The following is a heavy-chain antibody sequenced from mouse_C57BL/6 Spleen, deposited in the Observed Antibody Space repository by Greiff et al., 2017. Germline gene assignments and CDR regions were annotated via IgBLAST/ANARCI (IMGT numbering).Heavy chain of an antibody. J-gene: IGHJ2*01. CDR1: GFSLTSYG. CDR3: AKPYGNYDYFDC. Sequence: VKLMESGPGLVQPSQSLSITCTVSGFSLTSYGVHWVRQSPGKGLEWLGVIWRGGSTDYNAAFMSRLSITKDNSKSQVFFKMNSLQADDTAIYYCAKPYGNYDYFDCWGQGTTLTVSS. CDR2: IWRGGST. V-gene: IGHV2-5*01. D-gene: IGHD2-1*01.